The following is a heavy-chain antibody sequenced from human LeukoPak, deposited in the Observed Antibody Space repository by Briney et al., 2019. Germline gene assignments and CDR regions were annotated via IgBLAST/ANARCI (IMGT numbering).Heavy chain of an antibody. CDR2: IRSKAYGGTT. Sequence: GGSLRLSCTASGFTFGDYAMSWVRQAPGKGLEWVGFIRSKAYGGTTGYAASVKGRFTISRDDSKSIAYLQMNSLKTEDTAVYYCTRLEYYYDSSGYYFDYWGQGTLVTVSS. D-gene: IGHD3-22*01. V-gene: IGHV3-49*04. J-gene: IGHJ4*02. CDR3: TRLEYYYDSSGYYFDY. CDR1: GFTFGDYA.